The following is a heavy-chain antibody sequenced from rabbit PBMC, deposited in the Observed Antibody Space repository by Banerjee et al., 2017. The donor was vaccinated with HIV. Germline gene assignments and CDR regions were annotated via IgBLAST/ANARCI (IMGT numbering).Heavy chain of an antibody. CDR2: IYVGSSDNI. D-gene: IGHD6-1*01. CDR3: ARAGGIAYNYGL. Sequence: QEQLEESGGDLVKPEGSLTLTCTASGFSFSNKAVMCWVRQAPGKGPEWIACIYVGSSDNIYYASWAKGRFTISKTSSTTVTLQMTSLTAADTATYFCARAGGIAYNYGLWGQGTLVTVS. CDR1: GFSFSNKAV. J-gene: IGHJ3*01. V-gene: IGHV1S45*01.